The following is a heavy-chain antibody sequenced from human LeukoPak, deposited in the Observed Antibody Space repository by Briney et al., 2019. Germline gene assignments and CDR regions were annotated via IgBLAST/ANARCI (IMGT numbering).Heavy chain of an antibody. V-gene: IGHV3-30*18. J-gene: IGHJ4*02. CDR2: ISYDGSNK. CDR1: GFTFSSYG. D-gene: IGHD2-2*01. Sequence: GGSLRLSCAASGFTFSSYGMHCVRQAPGKGREWVAVISYDGSNKYYADSVKGRLTISRDNSKNTLYLQMNSLRAEDTAVYYCAKGLGCSSTSCYAGLDYWGQGTLVTVSS. CDR3: AKGLGCSSTSCYAGLDY.